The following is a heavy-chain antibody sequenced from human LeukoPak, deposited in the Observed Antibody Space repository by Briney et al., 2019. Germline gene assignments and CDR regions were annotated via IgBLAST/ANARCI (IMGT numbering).Heavy chain of an antibody. D-gene: IGHD6-19*01. J-gene: IGHJ5*02. CDR2: INHSGST. CDR1: GGSFSGYY. Sequence: PSETLSLTCAVYGGSFSGYYWTWIRQPPGKGLEWIGEINHSGSTNYNPSLKSRVTISVDTSKNQFSLKLSSVTAADTAVYYCARAMAGGAVADNWFDPWGQGTLVTVSS. CDR3: ARAMAGGAVADNWFDP. V-gene: IGHV4-34*01.